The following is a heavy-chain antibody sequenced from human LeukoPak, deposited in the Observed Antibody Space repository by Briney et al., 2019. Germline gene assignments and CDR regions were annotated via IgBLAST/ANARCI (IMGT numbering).Heavy chain of an antibody. V-gene: IGHV3-23*01. CDR3: AKDASRILRYFDWLLDY. D-gene: IGHD3-9*01. J-gene: IGHJ4*02. CDR2: INCRGGST. Sequence: GGSLRLSCAASGFTFSSYAMRWVRQAPGKVLGWVSAINCRGGSTYYADSVKGRFTISRDNSKNTLYLQMNSLRAEDTAVYYCAKDASRILRYFDWLLDYWGQGTLVTVSS. CDR1: GFTFSSYA.